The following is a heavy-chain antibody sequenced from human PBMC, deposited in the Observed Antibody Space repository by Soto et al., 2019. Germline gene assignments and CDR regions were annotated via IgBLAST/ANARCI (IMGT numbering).Heavy chain of an antibody. Sequence: QVQLVQSGAEVKKRGASVKVACKTSAYTFTNFGISWVRQAPGQGLEWMGWISPHNGDTKYAQNFQGRVTMTTDTFTSTAYMELRSLRSDDTAVYYCARDADVVVQPDASPFDYWGQGTLVTVSS. CDR2: ISPHNGDT. D-gene: IGHD2-2*01. CDR1: AYTFTNFG. J-gene: IGHJ4*02. CDR3: ARDADVVVQPDASPFDY. V-gene: IGHV1-18*01.